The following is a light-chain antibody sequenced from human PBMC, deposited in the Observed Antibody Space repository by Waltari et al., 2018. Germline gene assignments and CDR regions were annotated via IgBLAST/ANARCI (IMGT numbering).Light chain of an antibody. CDR2: GAS. CDR1: QSVSSD. CDR3: QQYNNWLWT. J-gene: IGKJ1*01. V-gene: IGKV3-15*01. Sequence: EIVMTQSPATLSVSPGERATLSCRASQSVSSDLAWYQQKPGQGPRLLIYGASTRATGIPARFSGSGSGTEFTLTISSLQSEDCAVYYCQQYNNWLWTFGQGTKVEIK.